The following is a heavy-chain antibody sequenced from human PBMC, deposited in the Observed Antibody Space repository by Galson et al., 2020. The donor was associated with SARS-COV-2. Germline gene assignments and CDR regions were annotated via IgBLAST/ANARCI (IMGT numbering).Heavy chain of an antibody. Sequence: SQTLSLTCAVYGESFTDYYYYWSWIRQPPGKGLEWIAEINHSGTTNYNPSFESRLTIALDTSKKQFSLKVDSVTAADTAIYYCARGVEHTATFSYYYAIDAWGQGTTVIVS. V-gene: IGHV4-34*01. CDR2: INHSGTT. CDR3: ARGVEHTATFSYYYAIDA. J-gene: IGHJ6*02. CDR1: GESFTDYYYY. D-gene: IGHD3-9*01.